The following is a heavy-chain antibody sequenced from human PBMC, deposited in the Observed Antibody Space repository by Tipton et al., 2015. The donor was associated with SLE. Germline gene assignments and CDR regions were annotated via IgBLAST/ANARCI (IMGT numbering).Heavy chain of an antibody. J-gene: IGHJ4*02. CDR2: IYHSESS. CDR1: GGSISNYY. CDR3: ARRLGISAPFDY. D-gene: IGHD3-9*01. V-gene: IGHV4-59*01. Sequence: TLSLTCSVSGGSISNYYWSWIRQPPGKRLEWIGDIYHSESSNYNPSLQSRVTMSVDTSKNQFSLKLNSVTAADTAMYYCARRLGISAPFDYWGQGTLITVSS.